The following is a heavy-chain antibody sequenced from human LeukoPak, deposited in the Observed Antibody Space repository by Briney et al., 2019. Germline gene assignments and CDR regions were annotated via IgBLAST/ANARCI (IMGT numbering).Heavy chain of an antibody. D-gene: IGHD3-22*01. CDR2: IYYTGST. CDR3: ARGISYYYDSRAYVPYSFDY. Sequence: SETLSLTCSVSGASISGGTYYWGWIRQPPGKGLEWIGSIYYTGSTYDNPSLKSRVTISVDTSKNQFSLKLSSVTAADTAVYYCARGISYYYDSRAYVPYSFDYWGQGTLVTVSS. V-gene: IGHV4-39*01. CDR1: GASISGGTYY. J-gene: IGHJ4*02.